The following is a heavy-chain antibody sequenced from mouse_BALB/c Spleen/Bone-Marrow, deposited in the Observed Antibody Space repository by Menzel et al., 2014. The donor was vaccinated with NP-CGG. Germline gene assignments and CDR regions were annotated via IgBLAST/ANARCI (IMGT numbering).Heavy chain of an antibody. J-gene: IGHJ3*01. CDR1: GFSLTSYG. V-gene: IGHV2-3*01. Sequence: VKLMESGPGLVAPSQSLSIPCTVSGFSLTSYGVSWVRQPPGKGLEWLGVIWGDGGTNYHSPLISRLSISKDNSKNQVFLKLNSLQTDDTATYYCALVGDLRLAYWGQGTLVTVSA. CDR2: IWGDGGT. CDR3: ALVGDLRLAY. D-gene: IGHD1-1*01.